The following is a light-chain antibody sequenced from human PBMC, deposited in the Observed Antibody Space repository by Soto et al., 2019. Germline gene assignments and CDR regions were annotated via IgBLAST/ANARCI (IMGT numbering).Light chain of an antibody. V-gene: IGKV1-5*03. J-gene: IGKJ1*01. Sequence: DIQITHSPSTLSASVVYRVTITCRASQTISSWLAWYQQKPGKAPKLLIYKASTLKSGVPSRFSGSGSGTEFTLTISSLQPDDFATYYCQHYNSYSEAFGQGTKVDIK. CDR1: QTISSW. CDR3: QHYNSYSEA. CDR2: KAS.